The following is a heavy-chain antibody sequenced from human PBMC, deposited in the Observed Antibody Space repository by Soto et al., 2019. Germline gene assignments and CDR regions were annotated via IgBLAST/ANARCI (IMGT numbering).Heavy chain of an antibody. CDR2: IYHSGST. CDR3: ARVHLEYSSSSFDY. V-gene: IGHV4-4*02. D-gene: IGHD6-6*01. J-gene: IGHJ4*02. Sequence: PSETLSLTCAVSGGSISSSNWWSWVRQPPGKGLEWIGEIYHSGSTNYNPSLKSRVTKSVDKSKNQFSLKLSSVTAADTAVYYCARVHLEYSSSSFDYWGQGTLVTVSS. CDR1: GGSISSSNW.